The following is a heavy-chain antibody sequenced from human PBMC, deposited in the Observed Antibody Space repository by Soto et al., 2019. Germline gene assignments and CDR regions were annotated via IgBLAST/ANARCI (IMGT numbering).Heavy chain of an antibody. J-gene: IGHJ5*02. Sequence: QVQLVQSGAEVKKPGASVKVSRKASGYTFTSYGISWVRQAPGQGLEWMGWISAYNGNTNYAQKLQGRVTMTTDTFTSTAYMELRSLRSDDTAVYYCAREAGRRIAAAGRGWFDPWGQGTLVTVSS. D-gene: IGHD6-13*01. CDR2: ISAYNGNT. V-gene: IGHV1-18*01. CDR3: AREAGRRIAAAGRGWFDP. CDR1: GYTFTSYG.